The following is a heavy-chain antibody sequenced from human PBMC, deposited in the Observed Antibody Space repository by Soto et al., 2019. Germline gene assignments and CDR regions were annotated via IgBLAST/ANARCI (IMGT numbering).Heavy chain of an antibody. J-gene: IGHJ5*02. Sequence: GESLKISCAASGFTFGTYAMNWVRQAPGKGLEWVSGITGSGGSTYYADSVKGRFTISRDNSKNTLYLQMNSLRGDDTAVYYCAKDRSVDTRDCFDPWGQGTLVTVSS. CDR2: ITGSGGST. V-gene: IGHV3-23*01. CDR1: GFTFGTYA. D-gene: IGHD5-18*01. CDR3: AKDRSVDTRDCFDP.